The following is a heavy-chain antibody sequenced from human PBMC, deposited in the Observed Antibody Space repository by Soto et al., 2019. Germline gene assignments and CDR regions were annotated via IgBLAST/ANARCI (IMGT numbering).Heavy chain of an antibody. J-gene: IGHJ6*02. CDR2: IYQGGST. CDR1: GGSISSGNYF. D-gene: IGHD2-15*01. V-gene: IGHV4-30-2*01. Sequence: SETLSLTCAVSGGSISSGNYFWSWIRQPPGKGLEWIGYIYQGGSTYYNPTLKSRVTISVDRSKNQFSLKLSSVTAADTAVYYCARGVGIFNYYYGMDVWGQGTTVTVSS. CDR3: ARGVGIFNYYYGMDV.